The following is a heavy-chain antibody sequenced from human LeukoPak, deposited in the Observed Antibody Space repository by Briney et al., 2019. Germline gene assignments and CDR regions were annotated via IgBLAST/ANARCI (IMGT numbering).Heavy chain of an antibody. Sequence: GGSLRLSCAASRFTFDDYAMHWVRQARREGLEWVSGISWNSRSIGYADSVKGRFTISRDNAKNSLYLQMNSLRAEDTALYYCAKDIGVAAAAFDAFDIWGQGTMVTVSS. V-gene: IGHV3-9*01. D-gene: IGHD6-13*01. CDR2: ISWNSRSI. CDR3: AKDIGVAAAAFDAFDI. J-gene: IGHJ3*02. CDR1: RFTFDDYA.